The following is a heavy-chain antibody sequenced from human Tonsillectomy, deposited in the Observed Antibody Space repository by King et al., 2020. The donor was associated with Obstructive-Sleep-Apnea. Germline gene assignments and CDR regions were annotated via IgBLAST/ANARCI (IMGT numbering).Heavy chain of an antibody. D-gene: IGHD1-26*01. V-gene: IGHV4-59*01. CDR2: IYYSGST. J-gene: IGHJ4*02. CDR3: ARGGGSPPFDY. Sequence: VQLQESGPGLVKPSETLSLTCTVSGGSISSYYWSWIRQPPGKGLEWLGDIYYSGSTNYNPSLKSRVTISVDTAKNQFSLRLSSVTAADTAVFYCARGGGSPPFDYWGQGTLVTVSS. CDR1: GGSISSYY.